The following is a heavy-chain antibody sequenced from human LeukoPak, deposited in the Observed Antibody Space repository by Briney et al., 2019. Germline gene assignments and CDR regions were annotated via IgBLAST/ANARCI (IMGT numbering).Heavy chain of an antibody. D-gene: IGHD2-8*01. V-gene: IGHV1-18*01. CDR1: GYTFTSYG. CDR2: VSANNGDT. CDR3: ARGVWSDY. Sequence: GASVKASCKASGYTFTSYGINWGRQAPGQGLEWMGWVSANNGDTNYAQNLQGRVTMTTDKSTSTAYMELRSLRSDDTAVYYCARGVWSDYWGQGTLVTVSS. J-gene: IGHJ4*02.